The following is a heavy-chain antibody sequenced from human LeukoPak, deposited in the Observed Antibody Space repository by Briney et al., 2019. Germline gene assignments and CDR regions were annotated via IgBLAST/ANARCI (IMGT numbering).Heavy chain of an antibody. Sequence: GESLKISCKGSGYSFSTYWIGWVRQMPGKGLEWMGIIYPGDSDTRYSPSFQGQVTISADKSISTAYLQWSSLKASDTAMYYCARTSCGGSCYFGNWFDPWGQGTLVTVSS. V-gene: IGHV5-51*01. CDR1: GYSFSTYW. CDR3: ARTSCGGSCYFGNWFDP. D-gene: IGHD2-15*01. J-gene: IGHJ5*02. CDR2: IYPGDSDT.